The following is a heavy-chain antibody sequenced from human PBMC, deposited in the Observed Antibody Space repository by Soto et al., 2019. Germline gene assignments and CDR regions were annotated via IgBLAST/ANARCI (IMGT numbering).Heavy chain of an antibody. CDR2: IWYDGSNK. CDR3: SRDHTYYFDS. Sequence: PGVSLRLSCAASGFTFSSYGMHWVRQAPGKGLEWVAVIWYDGSNKYYADSVKGRFTISRDNSKNTLYLQMNSLRAEDTAVYYCSRDHTYYFDSWGKGTLVTVSS. CDR1: GFTFSSYG. J-gene: IGHJ4*02. V-gene: IGHV3-33*01.